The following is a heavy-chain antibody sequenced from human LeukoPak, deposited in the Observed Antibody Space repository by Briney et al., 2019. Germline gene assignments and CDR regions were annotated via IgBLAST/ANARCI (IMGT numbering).Heavy chain of an antibody. J-gene: IGHJ4*02. CDR2: IYYSGST. CDR1: GGSISSSGYY. Sequence: SETLSLTCTVSGGSISSSGYYWGWIRQPPGKGLEWIGSIYYSGSTYYNPSLKSRVTISVDTSKNQFSLKLSSVTAADTAVYYCARLLSGGSELDPYYFDYWGQGTLATVSS. D-gene: IGHD2-15*01. CDR3: ARLLSGGSELDPYYFDY. V-gene: IGHV4-39*01.